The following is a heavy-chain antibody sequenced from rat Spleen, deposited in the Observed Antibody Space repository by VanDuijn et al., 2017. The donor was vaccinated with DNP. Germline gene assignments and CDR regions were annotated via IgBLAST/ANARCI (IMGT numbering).Heavy chain of an antibody. CDR1: GFTFSDYY. J-gene: IGHJ2*01. V-gene: IGHV5-22*01. D-gene: IGHD1-2*01. Sequence: EVQLVESGGGLVQPGRSLKLSCVASGFTFSDYYMAWVRQAPTKGLELVAYIRYDGGFTYHGDSVKGRFTISRDNARSTLYLQMNSLRSEDLATYYCASWAPIAPLSTSNYWGQGVMVTVSS. CDR3: ASWAPIAPLSTSNY. CDR2: IRYDGGFT.